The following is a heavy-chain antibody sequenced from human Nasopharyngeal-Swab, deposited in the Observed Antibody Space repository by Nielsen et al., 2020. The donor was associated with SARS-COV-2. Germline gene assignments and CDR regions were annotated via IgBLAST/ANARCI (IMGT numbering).Heavy chain of an antibody. D-gene: IGHD4-17*01. J-gene: IGHJ4*02. V-gene: IGHV3-30-3*01. CDR2: TSRDGSDK. Sequence: WIRQPPGKGLEWVAVTSRDGSDKYYADSVKGRFTMSRDTSKNVVYLEMSSLSIEDTAVYYCARSVNFDYGDLQPPFGYWGQGTLVTVSS. CDR3: ARSVNFDYGDLQPPFGY.